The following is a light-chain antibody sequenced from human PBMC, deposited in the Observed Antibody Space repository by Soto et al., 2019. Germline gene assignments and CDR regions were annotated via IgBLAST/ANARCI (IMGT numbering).Light chain of an antibody. CDR1: QSVSSY. CDR2: DAS. J-gene: IGKJ1*01. CDR3: QQYEDSPVT. V-gene: IGKV3-20*01. Sequence: EIVMTQSPGTLSLSPGERATLSCRASQSVSSYLAWYQQKPGQAPRLLISDASDRATGIPDRFSGSGYGTDFTLTISRLAPEDFAVYYCQQYEDSPVTFGQGTKVDIK.